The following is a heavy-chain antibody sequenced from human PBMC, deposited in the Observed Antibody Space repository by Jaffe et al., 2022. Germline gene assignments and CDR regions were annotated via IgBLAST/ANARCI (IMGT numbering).Heavy chain of an antibody. D-gene: IGHD2-2*01. CDR3: AKSSLGCSSTSCYFFQH. J-gene: IGHJ1*01. CDR2: IRYDGSNK. V-gene: IGHV3-30*02. Sequence: QVQLVESGGGVVQPGGSLRLSCAASGFTFSSYGMHWVRQAPGKGLEWVAFIRYDGSNKYYADSVKGRFTISRDNSKNTLYLQMNSLRAEDTAVYYCAKSSLGCSSTSCYFFQHWGQGTLVTVSS. CDR1: GFTFSSYG.